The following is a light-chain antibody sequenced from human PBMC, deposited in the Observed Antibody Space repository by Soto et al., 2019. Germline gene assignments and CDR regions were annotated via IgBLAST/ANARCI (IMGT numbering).Light chain of an antibody. CDR2: EVS. V-gene: IGLV2-14*01. Sequence: VLTQPASVSGSPGQSITISCTGTSSDVGGYNYVSWYQQHPGKAPKLIIYEVSNRPSGVSNRFSGSKSGNTASLTISGLQAEDEADYYCSSYTSTSTVVFGGGTKLTVL. CDR1: SSDVGGYNY. J-gene: IGLJ2*01. CDR3: SSYTSTSTVV.